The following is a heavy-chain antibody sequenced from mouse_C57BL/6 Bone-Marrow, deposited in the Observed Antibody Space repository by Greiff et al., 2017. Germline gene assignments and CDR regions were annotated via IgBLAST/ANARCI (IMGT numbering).Heavy chain of an antibody. CDR1: GYTFTSYG. CDR3: ARLAGFDY. Sequence: QVQLQQSGAELARPGASVKLSCKASGYTFTSYGISWVKQRTGQGLEWIGESYPRSGNTYYNEKFKGKATLTADKSSSTAYMELRSLTSEDSAVYFCARLAGFDYWGQGTTLTVSS. CDR2: SYPRSGNT. D-gene: IGHD6-1*01. J-gene: IGHJ2*01. V-gene: IGHV1-81*01.